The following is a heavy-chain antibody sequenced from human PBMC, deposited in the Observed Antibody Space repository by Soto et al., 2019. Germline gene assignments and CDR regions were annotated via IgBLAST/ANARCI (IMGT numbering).Heavy chain of an antibody. D-gene: IGHD3-3*01. CDR2: TRNKANSYTK. CDR3: AREEANDFWSGYYSEYAFDI. V-gene: IGHV3-72*01. Sequence: EVQLVESGGGLVQPGGSLRLSCAASGFTFSDHYMDWVRQAPGKGLEWVGRTRNKANSYTKEYAASVKGRFPISRDDSKSSLYLQMNSLKTEDTAVYYCAREEANDFWSGYYSEYAFDIWGQGTMVTVSS. CDR1: GFTFSDHY. J-gene: IGHJ3*02.